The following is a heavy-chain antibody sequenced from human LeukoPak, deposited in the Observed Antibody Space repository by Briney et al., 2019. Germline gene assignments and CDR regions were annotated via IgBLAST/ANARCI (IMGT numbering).Heavy chain of an antibody. CDR1: GGSISSYY. Sequence: SETVSLTCTVCGGSISSYYWIWMRQPPAKEREGLGYIYYSGSTNYKPSLTSRVTISVDTPKNRFSLNLSSVSAAATHAYYCARARSHDFWSGYHPVGPLWAFDIWGQGTMVTVSS. CDR2: IYYSGST. CDR3: ARARSHDFWSGYHPVGPLWAFDI. V-gene: IGHV4-59*01. J-gene: IGHJ3*02. D-gene: IGHD3-3*01.